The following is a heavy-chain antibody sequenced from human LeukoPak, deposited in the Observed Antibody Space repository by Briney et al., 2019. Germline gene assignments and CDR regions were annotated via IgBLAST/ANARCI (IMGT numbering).Heavy chain of an antibody. CDR1: GFTFSSYA. Sequence: GGSLRLSCAASGFTFSSYAMHWVRQAPGKGLEWVAVIWYDGSNKYYADSVKGRFTISRDNSKNTLYLQMNSLRAEDTAVYYCARVDCSSTSCYYYYGMDVWGQGTTVTVSS. D-gene: IGHD2-2*01. V-gene: IGHV3-33*08. CDR3: ARVDCSSTSCYYYYGMDV. J-gene: IGHJ6*02. CDR2: IWYDGSNK.